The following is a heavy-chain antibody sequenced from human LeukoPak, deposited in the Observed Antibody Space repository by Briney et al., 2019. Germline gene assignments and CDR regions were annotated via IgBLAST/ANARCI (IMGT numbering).Heavy chain of an antibody. CDR2: IWSDGTKK. D-gene: IGHD3-16*01. J-gene: IGHJ5*02. V-gene: IGHV3-30*02. Sequence: QTGGSLRVSSAASGFSFINYGMHWLRQAPGKGLQWVALIWSDGTKKYYADSVKGRFTISRDNSKNTLYLQMNSLRSEDTAVYYCAKDLPTAGCSLYYWFYPCGQGTLVTVSS. CDR3: AKDLPTAGCSLYYWFYP. CDR1: GFSFINYG.